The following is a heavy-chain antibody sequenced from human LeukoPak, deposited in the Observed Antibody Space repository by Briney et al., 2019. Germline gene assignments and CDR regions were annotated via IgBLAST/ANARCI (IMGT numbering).Heavy chain of an antibody. CDR2: ISYDGSNK. CDR3: ARADGGGSSGSPIDY. CDR1: GFTFSSYA. D-gene: IGHD3-22*01. J-gene: IGHJ4*02. Sequence: GGSLRLSCAASGFTFSSYAMHWVRQAPGKGLEWVAVISYDGSNKYYADSVKGRFTISRDNSKNTPYLQMNSLRAEDAAVYYCARADGGGSSGSPIDYWGQGTLVTVSS. V-gene: IGHV3-30*04.